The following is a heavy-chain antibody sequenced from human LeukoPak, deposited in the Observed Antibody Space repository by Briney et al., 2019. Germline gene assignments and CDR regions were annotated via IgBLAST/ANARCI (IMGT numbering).Heavy chain of an antibody. Sequence: GGSLRLSCAASGFTFSSYWMSWVRQAPGKGLEWVAKIKQDGSEKYYVDSVKGRFTISRDNAKNSLYLQMNSLRAEDTAMYYCARQPGIAVAGTRDYWGQGTLVTVSS. V-gene: IGHV3-7*03. J-gene: IGHJ4*02. D-gene: IGHD6-19*01. CDR3: ARQPGIAVAGTRDY. CDR1: GFTFSSYW. CDR2: IKQDGSEK.